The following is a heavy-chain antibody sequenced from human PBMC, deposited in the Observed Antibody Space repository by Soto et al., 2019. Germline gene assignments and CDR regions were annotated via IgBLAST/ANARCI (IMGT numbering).Heavy chain of an antibody. D-gene: IGHD1-20*01. CDR3: ARARPGVRPVVTRTFDY. J-gene: IGHJ4*02. CDR2: IWYDGSNK. CDR1: GFTFSSHG. V-gene: IGHV3-33*01. Sequence: GGCLRRCRATGGFTFSSHGMHWVRQAPGKGLEWVAVIWYDGSNKYYADSVKGRFTISRDNSKNTLYLQMNSLRAEDTAVYYCARARPGVRPVVTRTFDYWGQGP.